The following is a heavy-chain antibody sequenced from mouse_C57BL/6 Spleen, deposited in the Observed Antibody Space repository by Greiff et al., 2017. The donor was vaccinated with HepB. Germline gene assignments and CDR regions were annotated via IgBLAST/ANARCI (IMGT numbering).Heavy chain of an antibody. CDR3: ARLDDDYTLYYFYY. D-gene: IGHD2-3*01. CDR2: IGPGSGST. CDR1: GYTFTDYY. Sequence: QVHVQQSGAELVKPGASVKISCKASGYTFTDYYINWVKQRPGQGLEWIGKIGPGSGSTYYNEKFKGKATLTADKSSSTAYMQLSSLTSEDSAVYFCARLDDDYTLYYFYYWGQGTTLTVSS. J-gene: IGHJ2*01. V-gene: IGHV1-77*01.